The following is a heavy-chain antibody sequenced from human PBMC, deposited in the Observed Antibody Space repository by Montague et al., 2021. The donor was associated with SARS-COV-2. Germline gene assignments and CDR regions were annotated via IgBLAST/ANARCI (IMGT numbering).Heavy chain of an antibody. CDR1: GFTFGDYA. Sequence: SLRLSCAASGFTFGDYAMHLVRQAPGKGLEWVSGISWNSGSVGYADSVKGRFTISRDNAKNSLYLQMNGLRAEDTALYYCAKDIGTYCSSTSCYWAGAFDIWGQGTMVTVSS. J-gene: IGHJ3*02. CDR2: ISWNSGSV. V-gene: IGHV3-9*01. CDR3: AKDIGTYCSSTSCYWAGAFDI. D-gene: IGHD2-2*01.